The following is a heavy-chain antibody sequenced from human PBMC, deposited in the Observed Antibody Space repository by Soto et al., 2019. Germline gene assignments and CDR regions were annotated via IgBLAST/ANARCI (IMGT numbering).Heavy chain of an antibody. CDR3: AKDRFCYCYLPLCLVAY. V-gene: IGHV3-30-3*01. J-gene: IGHJ4*02. CDR1: GFTYTSYP. CDR2: ISFDGDNK. D-gene: IGHD3-16*02. Sequence: VVSGFTYTSYPMHWLPPAPGKGLEWVAVISFDGDNKYYADSVKGRFTIARDNSKNTLSMLMNSLRGDDSAIYYFAKDRFCYCYLPLCLVAYCGQG.